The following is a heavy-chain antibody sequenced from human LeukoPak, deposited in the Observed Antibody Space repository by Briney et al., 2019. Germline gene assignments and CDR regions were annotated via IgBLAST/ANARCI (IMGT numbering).Heavy chain of an antibody. Sequence: ASVKVSCKGSGYTFTSCGISWVRQAPRQGLEWMVWISAYNGNTNYAQKLQGRVTMTTDTSTSTAYMELRSLRSDDTAVYYCARERVYCSSTSCYAGDAFDIWGQGTMVTVSS. J-gene: IGHJ3*02. CDR1: GYTFTSCG. CDR2: ISAYNGNT. CDR3: ARERVYCSSTSCYAGDAFDI. D-gene: IGHD2-2*01. V-gene: IGHV1-18*01.